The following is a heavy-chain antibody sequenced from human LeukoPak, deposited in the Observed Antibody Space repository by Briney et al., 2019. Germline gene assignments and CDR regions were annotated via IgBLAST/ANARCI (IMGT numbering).Heavy chain of an antibody. Sequence: GGSLRLSCAASGFTFSSYSMNWVRQAPGKGLEWVSSISSSNNYIYYADSVKGRFTISRDNAKNSLYLQMNNLRAEDTAVYYCARHYKDYYSYMDVWGKGTTVTVSS. V-gene: IGHV3-21*01. CDR1: GFTFSSYS. CDR3: ARHYKDYYSYMDV. J-gene: IGHJ6*03. CDR2: ISSSNNYI. D-gene: IGHD4-11*01.